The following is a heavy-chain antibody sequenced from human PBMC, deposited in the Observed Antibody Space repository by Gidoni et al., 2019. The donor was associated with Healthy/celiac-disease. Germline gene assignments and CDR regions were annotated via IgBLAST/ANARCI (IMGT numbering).Heavy chain of an antibody. V-gene: IGHV4-34*01. Sequence: QVQLQQWGAGLLKPSETLSLTCAVYGGSFSGYYWSWIRQPPGKGLEWIGEINHSGSTNYNPSLKSRVTISVDTSKNQFSLKLSSVTAADTAVYYCARGPGGRLRTGRGVDYWGQGTLVTVSS. CDR2: INHSGST. J-gene: IGHJ4*02. CDR3: ARGPGGRLRTGRGVDY. CDR1: GGSFSGYY. D-gene: IGHD7-27*01.